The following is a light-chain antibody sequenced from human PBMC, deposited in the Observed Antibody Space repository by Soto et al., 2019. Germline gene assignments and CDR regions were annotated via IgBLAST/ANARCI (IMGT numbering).Light chain of an antibody. V-gene: IGLV1-40*01. J-gene: IGLJ1*01. CDR2: GNS. CDR3: QSYDSSLSGYV. CDR1: SSNIGAGYD. Sequence: QSVLTQPPSVSGAPGQRVTISCNGSSSNIGAGYDVHWYQQLPGTAPKLLIYGNSNRPSGVPDRFSGSKSGTSASLAITGLQAEDEADYYRQSYDSSLSGYVFGTGTKLTVL.